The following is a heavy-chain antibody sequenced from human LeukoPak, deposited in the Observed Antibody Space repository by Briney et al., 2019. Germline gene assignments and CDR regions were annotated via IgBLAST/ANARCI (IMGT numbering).Heavy chain of an antibody. V-gene: IGHV1-3*01. J-gene: IGHJ4*02. Sequence: ASLKVSCKAPGYTFTSYAMHRVRQAPGQRLKWMGWINAGNGNTKYSQKFQGRVTITRDTSASTAYMELSSLRSEDTAVYYCARSSSGYYYWDYWGQGTLVTVSS. CDR1: GYTFTSYA. CDR2: INAGNGNT. CDR3: ARSSSGYYYWDY. D-gene: IGHD3-22*01.